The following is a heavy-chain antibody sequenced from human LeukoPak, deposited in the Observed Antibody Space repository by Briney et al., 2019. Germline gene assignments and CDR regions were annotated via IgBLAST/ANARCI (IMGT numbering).Heavy chain of an antibody. V-gene: IGHV3-66*01. D-gene: IGHD6-19*01. Sequence: QPGGFLRLSCAASGFTVSSNYMSWVRQAPGKGLEWVSSAYSGGNSLYGDSVKGRFTIFRDNSKNTLFLQMNSLRVEDTGIYFCARGGTSGWGTSNYYGMDVWGLGTTVTVAS. CDR1: GFTVSSNY. CDR3: ARGGTSGWGTSNYYGMDV. CDR2: AYSGGNS. J-gene: IGHJ6*02.